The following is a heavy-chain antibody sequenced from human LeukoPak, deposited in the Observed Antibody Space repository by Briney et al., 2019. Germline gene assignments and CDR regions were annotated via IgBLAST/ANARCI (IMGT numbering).Heavy chain of an antibody. CDR3: ARRTGEGAFDI. D-gene: IGHD3-16*01. V-gene: IGHV4-59*08. CDR2: IYYSGTT. CDR1: GGSLSTYF. J-gene: IGHJ3*02. Sequence: SETLSLTCTVSGGSLSTYFWTWIRQPPGKGLEWIGYIYYSGTTNYNPSLKSRVTISVDTSKNQFSLKLSSVTAADTAVYYCARRTGEGAFDIWGQGTMVTVSS.